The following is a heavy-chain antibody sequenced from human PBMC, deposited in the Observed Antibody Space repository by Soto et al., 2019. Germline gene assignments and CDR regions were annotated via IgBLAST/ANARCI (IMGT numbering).Heavy chain of an antibody. CDR1: GGSISSYY. CDR3: TTQGFGGLHGLVDV. J-gene: IGHJ6*02. D-gene: IGHD3-10*01. V-gene: IGHV4-59*08. CDR2: IYYSGST. Sequence: SETLSLTCTVSGGSISSYYWGWIRQPPGKGLEWIGYIYYSGSTNYNPSLKSRVTISVDTSKNQFSLKLTSVTAADTAVYYCTTQGFGGLHGLVDVWGQGTTVTVSS.